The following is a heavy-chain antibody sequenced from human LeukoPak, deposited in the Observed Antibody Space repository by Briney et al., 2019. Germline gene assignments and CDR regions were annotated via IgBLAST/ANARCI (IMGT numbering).Heavy chain of an antibody. V-gene: IGHV3-21*01. J-gene: IGHJ3*02. CDR2: ISSRSSYI. CDR3: ASHANDHDAFDS. Sequence: GGSLRLSCAASGFTFSSYSMSWVRQAPGKGLEWVSSISSRSSYIYYADSVKGRLTISRDNAKNSLYLQMNSLRAEDTAVYYCASHANDHDAFDSWGQGTMVTVSS. CDR1: GFTFSSYS.